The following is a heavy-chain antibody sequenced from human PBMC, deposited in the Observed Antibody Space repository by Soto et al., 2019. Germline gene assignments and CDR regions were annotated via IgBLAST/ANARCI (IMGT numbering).Heavy chain of an antibody. V-gene: IGHV5-10-1*01. Sequence: PGESLKISCXGSGYSFTSYWISWVRQMPGKGLEWMGRIDPSDSYTNYSPSFQGHVTISADKSISTAYLQWSSLKASDTAMYYCARHPNYYDSSGYYYFDYWGQGTLVTVSA. CDR1: GYSFTSYW. J-gene: IGHJ4*02. CDR3: ARHPNYYDSSGYYYFDY. CDR2: IDPSDSYT. D-gene: IGHD3-22*01.